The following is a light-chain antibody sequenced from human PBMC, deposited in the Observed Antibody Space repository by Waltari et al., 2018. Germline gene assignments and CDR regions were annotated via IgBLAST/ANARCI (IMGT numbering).Light chain of an antibody. Sequence: SYVLTQAPSVSVAPGQTARVTCGGDNIASKSVHWDQKKAGQAPVLVVYDEGDRPSGIPERFSGSNSGNMATLIITRVEAGDEADYFCQVWDATTDHSYVFGAGTKVTVL. CDR3: QVWDATTDHSYV. CDR2: DEG. CDR1: NIASKS. J-gene: IGLJ1*01. V-gene: IGLV3-21*02.